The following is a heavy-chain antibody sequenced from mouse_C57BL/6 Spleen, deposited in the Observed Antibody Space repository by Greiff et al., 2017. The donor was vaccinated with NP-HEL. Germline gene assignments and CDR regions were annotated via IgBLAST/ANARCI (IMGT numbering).Heavy chain of an antibody. CDR2: ISYDGSN. Sequence: EVQLQESGPGLVKPSQSLSLTCSVTGYSITSGYYWNWIRQFPGNKLEWMGYISYDGSNNYNPSLKNRISITRDTSKNQFFLKLNSVTTEDTATYYCGGGITTADFDYWGQGTTLTVSS. CDR3: GGGITTADFDY. V-gene: IGHV3-6*01. CDR1: GYSITSGYY. D-gene: IGHD2-4*01. J-gene: IGHJ2*01.